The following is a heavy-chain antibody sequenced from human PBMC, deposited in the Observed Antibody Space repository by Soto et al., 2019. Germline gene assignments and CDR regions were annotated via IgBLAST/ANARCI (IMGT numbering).Heavy chain of an antibody. D-gene: IGHD6-19*01. CDR2: IYRDGST. CDR3: ARGKGIGWYESSDY. Sequence: EVQLVESGGGLIQPGESLRLSCAASGFTVSISYMSWVRQAPGKGLEWVSTIYRDGSTYYADSVEGRFTISRDNSKNTLYLQMNSLRAEDTATSYCARGKGIGWYESSDYWGQGTVVTVSS. CDR1: GFTVSISY. V-gene: IGHV3-53*01. J-gene: IGHJ4*02.